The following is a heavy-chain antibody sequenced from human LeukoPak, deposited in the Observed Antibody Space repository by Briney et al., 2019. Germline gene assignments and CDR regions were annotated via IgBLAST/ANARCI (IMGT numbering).Heavy chain of an antibody. CDR1: GFTFSSYD. V-gene: IGHV3-21*04. J-gene: IGHJ4*02. D-gene: IGHD2-2*01. CDR2: ISARSTYI. CDR3: AKAPPIIVSTFEY. Sequence: GGSLRLSCAVSGFTFSSYDMNWVRQAPGKGLEWVSSISARSTYIYYPGSVKGRFTVSRDNAKNSLYLQMNGLRAEDTAIYYCAKAPPIIVSTFEYWGQGTLVTVSS.